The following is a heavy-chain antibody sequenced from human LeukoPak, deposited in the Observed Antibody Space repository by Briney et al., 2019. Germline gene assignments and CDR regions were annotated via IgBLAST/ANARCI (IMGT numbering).Heavy chain of an antibody. CDR1: GYTFTGYY. D-gene: IGHD2/OR15-2a*01. CDR2: INPNSGGT. CDR3: ARDSDLSSFDY. V-gene: IGHV1-2*06. J-gene: IGHJ4*02. Sequence: GASVKVPCKASGYTFTGYYMHWVRQAPGQGLEWMGRINPNSGGTNYAQKFQGRVTMTRDTSISTAYMELSRLRSDDTAVYYCARDSDLSSFDYWGQGTLVTVSS.